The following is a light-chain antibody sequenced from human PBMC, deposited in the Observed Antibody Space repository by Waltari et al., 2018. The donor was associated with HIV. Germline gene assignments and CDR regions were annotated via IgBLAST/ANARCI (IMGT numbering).Light chain of an antibody. CDR2: EVS. CDR3: SSYTSSSTPVV. CDR1: SSDVGGYNY. V-gene: IGLV2-14*01. Sequence: QSALAQPASVSGSPGQPITISCTGTSSDVGGYNYVSWYQQHPAKAPKLIVYEVSNRPSGVSNRFSGSKSGNTASLTISGLQAEDEADYYCSSYTSSSTPVVFGGGTKLTVL. J-gene: IGLJ2*01.